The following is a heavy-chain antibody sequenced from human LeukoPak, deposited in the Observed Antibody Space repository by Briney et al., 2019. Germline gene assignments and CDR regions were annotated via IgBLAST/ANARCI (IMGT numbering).Heavy chain of an antibody. J-gene: IGHJ4*02. D-gene: IGHD6-13*01. CDR1: GYTFTSYY. Sequence: ASVKVSCKASGYTFTSYYMHWVRQAPGQGLEWMGIINPSGGSTSYAQKFQGRVTMTRDMSTSTVYMELSSLRSEDTAVYYCARDRAPSSSWKGEYYFDYWGQGTLVTVSP. CDR2: INPSGGST. CDR3: ARDRAPSSSWKGEYYFDY. V-gene: IGHV1-46*01.